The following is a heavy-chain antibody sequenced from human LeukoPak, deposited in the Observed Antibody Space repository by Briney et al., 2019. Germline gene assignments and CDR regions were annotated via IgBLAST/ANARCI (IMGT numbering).Heavy chain of an antibody. Sequence: GGSLRLSCEASGFTFSSYDMHWVRQAPGKGLEWVTVISYDGSNKYYGDSVKGRFTISRDNSKNTLYLKMNSLRAEDTAVYYCAKEGSNGDFGYWGQGTLVTVSS. J-gene: IGHJ4*02. CDR2: ISYDGSNK. V-gene: IGHV3-30*18. CDR3: AKEGSNGDFGY. CDR1: GFTFSSYD. D-gene: IGHD1-26*01.